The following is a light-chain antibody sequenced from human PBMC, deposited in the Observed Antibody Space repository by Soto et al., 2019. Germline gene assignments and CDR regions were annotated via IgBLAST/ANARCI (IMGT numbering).Light chain of an antibody. J-gene: IGLJ1*01. Sequence: QSALTQPASVSGSPGQSITISCTGTSSDVGGYKYVSWYQQHPGKAPKLMIYEVSNRPSGVSNRFSGSKSGNTASLTISGLQAEDEADYYCSSYTSSSTPEVFGTGTKLTVL. CDR3: SSYTSSSTPEV. CDR2: EVS. V-gene: IGLV2-14*01. CDR1: SSDVGGYKY.